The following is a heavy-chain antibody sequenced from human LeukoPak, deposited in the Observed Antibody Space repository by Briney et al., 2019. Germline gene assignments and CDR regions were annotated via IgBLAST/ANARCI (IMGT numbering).Heavy chain of an antibody. Sequence: ASVKVSCKASGYAFTGYYIHWVRQAPGQGLEWMGWINPNGGGTNYAQNFQGRVTMTRDTSISTAYMELSRLRSDDTAIYYCARENNSGWYRKAAFDYWGQGTLVTVTS. CDR3: ARENNSGWYRKAAFDY. D-gene: IGHD6-19*01. V-gene: IGHV1-2*02. CDR1: GYAFTGYY. CDR2: INPNGGGT. J-gene: IGHJ4*02.